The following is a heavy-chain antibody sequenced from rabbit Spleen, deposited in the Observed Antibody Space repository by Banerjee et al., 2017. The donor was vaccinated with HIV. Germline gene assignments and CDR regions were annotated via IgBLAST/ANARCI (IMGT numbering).Heavy chain of an antibody. V-gene: IGHV1S45*01. D-gene: IGHD8-1*01. Sequence: QQQLVESGGGLVKPGASLTLTCKASGFSFSDRDVMCWVRQAPGKGLEWIACIYPGDGSTYYASWAKGRFTISKTSSTTVDLKMTSLTAADTATYFCAKTLPWDGSIYWYGMDLWGQGTLVTVS. CDR3: AKTLPWDGSIYWYGMDL. CDR1: GFSFSDRDV. CDR2: IYPGDGST. J-gene: IGHJ6*01.